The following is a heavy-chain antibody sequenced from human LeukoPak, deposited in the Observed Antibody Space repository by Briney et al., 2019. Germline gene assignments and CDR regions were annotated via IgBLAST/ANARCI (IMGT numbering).Heavy chain of an antibody. D-gene: IGHD3-10*01. CDR3: AREWFGESFFDY. CDR2: MNPNSGNT. V-gene: IGHV1-8*01. CDR1: EYTFTSYD. J-gene: IGHJ4*02. Sequence: ASVKVSCKASEYTFTSYDINWVRQATGQGLEWMGWMNPNSGNTGYAQKFQGRVTMTRDTFISTAYMELSSLRSEDTAVYYCAREWFGESFFDYWGQGTLVTVSS.